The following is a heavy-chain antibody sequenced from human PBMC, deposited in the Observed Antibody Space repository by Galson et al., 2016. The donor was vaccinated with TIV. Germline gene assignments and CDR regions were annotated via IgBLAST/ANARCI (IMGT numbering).Heavy chain of an antibody. CDR2: VSTSGSTT. CDR3: AKGKLGVSDY. D-gene: IGHD3-10*01. V-gene: IGHV3-23*01. J-gene: IGHJ4*02. Sequence: SCAASGFTFSSYAMSWVRQAPGKGLEWVSTVSTSGSTTYHADSVKGRFTISRDNSRDTLYLQMNSLRTEDTALYYCAKGKLGVSDYWGQGTLVTVSS. CDR1: GFTFSSYA.